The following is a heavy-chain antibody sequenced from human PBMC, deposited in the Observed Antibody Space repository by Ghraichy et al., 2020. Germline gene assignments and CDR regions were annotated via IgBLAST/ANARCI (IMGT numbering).Heavy chain of an antibody. Sequence: SQTLSLTCTVSGGSISSGGYYWSWIRQHPGKGLEWIGYIYYSGSTYYNPSLKSRVTISVDTSKNQFSLKLSSVTAADTAVYYCARESSTSIAAPLDYYMDVWGKGTTVTVSS. D-gene: IGHD6-6*01. CDR2: IYYSGST. CDR1: GGSISSGGYY. CDR3: ARESSTSIAAPLDYYMDV. J-gene: IGHJ6*03. V-gene: IGHV4-31*03.